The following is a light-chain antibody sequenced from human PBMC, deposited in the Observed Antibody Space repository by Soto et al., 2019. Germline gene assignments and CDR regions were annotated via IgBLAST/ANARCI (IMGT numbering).Light chain of an antibody. CDR1: SSDVGGYNF. CDR2: EVT. V-gene: IGLV2-8*01. CDR3: SSHAGSNNYV. J-gene: IGLJ1*01. Sequence: QSALTQPPSASGSPGQSVTISCTGTSSDVGGYNFVSWYQHHPGKAPKLLIYEVTTRPSGVPDRFSGSKSGYTASLTVSGLQAEDEADYYCSSHAGSNNYVFGTGTKLTVL.